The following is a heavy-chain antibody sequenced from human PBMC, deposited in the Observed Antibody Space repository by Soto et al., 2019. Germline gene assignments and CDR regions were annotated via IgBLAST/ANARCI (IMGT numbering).Heavy chain of an antibody. J-gene: IGHJ6*02. CDR1: GFTFSGSA. CDR2: IRSKANSYAT. V-gene: IGHV3-73*01. CDR3: TSRDYYYGMDV. Sequence: GSLRLSCAASGFTFSGSAMHWVRQASGKGLEWVGRIRSKANSYATAYAASVKGRFTISRDDSKNTAYLQMNSLKTEDTAVYYCTSRDYYYGMDVWGQGTTVTVSS.